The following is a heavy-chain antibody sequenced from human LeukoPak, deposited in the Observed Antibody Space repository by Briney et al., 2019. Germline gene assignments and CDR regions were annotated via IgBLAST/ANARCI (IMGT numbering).Heavy chain of an antibody. D-gene: IGHD1-26*01. CDR2: IYSSGST. CDR1: GGSISSYY. V-gene: IGHV4-4*07. CDR3: AAEWELLPQYYFDY. J-gene: IGHJ4*02. Sequence: SETLSLTCTVSGGSISSYYWSWIRQPAGKGLEWIGLIYSSGSTDYNPSLKSRVTMSVDTSKNQFFLKLSSVTAADTAVYYCAAEWELLPQYYFDYWGQGTLVTVSS.